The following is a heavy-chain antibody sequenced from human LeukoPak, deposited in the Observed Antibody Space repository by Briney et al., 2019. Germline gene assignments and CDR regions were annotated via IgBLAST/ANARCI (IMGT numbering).Heavy chain of an antibody. CDR1: GFTFATHD. Sequence: GGSLRLSCAASGFTFATHDMTWVRQAPGKGLEWVSTIPRGGDITYYADSVKGRFTTSRDNSKNTVYLQMNSLRAEDTAVYYCSQGSWGDDWGQGTLVTVSS. V-gene: IGHV3-23*01. D-gene: IGHD1-26*01. CDR3: SQGSWGDD. CDR2: IPRGGDIT. J-gene: IGHJ4*02.